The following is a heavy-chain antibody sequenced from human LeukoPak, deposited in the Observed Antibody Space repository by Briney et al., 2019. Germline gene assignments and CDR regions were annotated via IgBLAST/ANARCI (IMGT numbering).Heavy chain of an antibody. D-gene: IGHD3-16*01. CDR1: GFTFSNYA. V-gene: IGHV3-23*01. CDR2: LSDDT. Sequence: PGESLRLSCAASGFTFSNYALSWVRQAPGKGLEWVSTLSDDTYYADSVNGRFTISRDNSKNTLWLQMNNLRAEDTALYFCARSRGRGSHWFDPWGQGALVTVSS. J-gene: IGHJ5*02. CDR3: ARSRGRGSHWFDP.